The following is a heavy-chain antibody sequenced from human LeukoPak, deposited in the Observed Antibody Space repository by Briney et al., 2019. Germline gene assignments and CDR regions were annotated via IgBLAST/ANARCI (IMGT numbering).Heavy chain of an antibody. CDR2: ISDDGSNK. D-gene: IGHD6-13*01. CDR1: GFIFSNYG. J-gene: IGHJ4*02. Sequence: PGRSLGLSCAASGFIFSNYGMNWVRQAPGKGLGWVALISDDGSNKYYADSVKGRFTISRDNSKNTLSLQMNSLRGEDTAIYYCAKDGAGSSGWYHYWGQGTLVTVSS. V-gene: IGHV3-30*18. CDR3: AKDGAGSSGWYHY.